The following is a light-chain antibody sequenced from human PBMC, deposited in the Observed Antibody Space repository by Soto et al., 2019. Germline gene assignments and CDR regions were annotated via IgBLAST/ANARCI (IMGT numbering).Light chain of an antibody. CDR3: QQFNV. V-gene: IGKV1-13*02. CDR2: DAS. J-gene: IGKJ4*01. CDR1: QGIGSA. Sequence: AIQLTQSPSSLSAAVGDRVTITCRASQGIGSALAWYQQKPGKGPKLLIYDASSLESGVPSRFSGSGSGTDFTLTIRSLQPEDFATSYCQQFNVFGGGTKVDIK.